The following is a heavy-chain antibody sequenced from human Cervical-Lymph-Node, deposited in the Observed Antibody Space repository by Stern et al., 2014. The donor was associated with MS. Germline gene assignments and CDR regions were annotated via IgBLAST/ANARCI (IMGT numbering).Heavy chain of an antibody. V-gene: IGHV1-2*04. Sequence: QVQLMQSGAEVKKPGASVKVSCKASGYTFTGYYMHWVRQAPGQGLEWMGWINPNSGGTNYAQKFQGWVTMTRDTSISTAYMELSRLRSDDTAVYYCARDYYDSSGYSYFQHWGQGTLVTVSS. CDR1: GYTFTGYY. D-gene: IGHD3-22*01. CDR3: ARDYYDSSGYSYFQH. J-gene: IGHJ1*01. CDR2: INPNSGGT.